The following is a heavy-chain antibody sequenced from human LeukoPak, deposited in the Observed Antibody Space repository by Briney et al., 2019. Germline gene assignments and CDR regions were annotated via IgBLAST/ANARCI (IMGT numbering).Heavy chain of an antibody. Sequence: GGSLRLSCAASGFTFSSYSMNWVRQAPGKGLESVSSISSSSSYIYYADSVKGRFTISRDNAKNSLYLRMNSLRAEDTAVYYCARDIVDGYNSDYFDYWGQGTLVTVSS. D-gene: IGHD5-24*01. J-gene: IGHJ4*02. CDR2: ISSSSSYI. V-gene: IGHV3-21*01. CDR1: GFTFSSYS. CDR3: ARDIVDGYNSDYFDY.